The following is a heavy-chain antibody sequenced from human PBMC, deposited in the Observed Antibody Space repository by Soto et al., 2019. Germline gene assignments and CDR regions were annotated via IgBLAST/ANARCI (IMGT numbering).Heavy chain of an antibody. V-gene: IGHV3-72*01. Sequence: EVQLVESGGGLVQPGGSLRLSCAASGFTLSDHYMDWVRQAPGKGLEWLGRTRNKANNYITEYATSVKGRFTISRDDSKRSVYLQLNSLKAEDTAVYYCGRWSSGRADCWGQGTLVTVSS. CDR1: GFTLSDHY. J-gene: IGHJ4*02. CDR2: TRNKANNYIT. D-gene: IGHD1-26*01. CDR3: GRWSSGRADC.